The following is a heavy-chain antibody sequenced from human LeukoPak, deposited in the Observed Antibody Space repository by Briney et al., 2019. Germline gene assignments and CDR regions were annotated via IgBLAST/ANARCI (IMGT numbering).Heavy chain of an antibody. J-gene: IGHJ4*02. CDR1: GYTLTELS. CDR3: AKIPQVATVSVPNFDH. V-gene: IGHV1-24*01. D-gene: IGHD2-21*01. Sequence: GASVKVSCKVSGYTLTELSMHWVRQAPGKGLEWMGGFDPEDGETIYAQKFQGRVTMTEDTSTDTAYMELSSLRSEDTAVYYCAKIPQVATVSVPNFDHWGQGTLVTVSS. CDR2: FDPEDGET.